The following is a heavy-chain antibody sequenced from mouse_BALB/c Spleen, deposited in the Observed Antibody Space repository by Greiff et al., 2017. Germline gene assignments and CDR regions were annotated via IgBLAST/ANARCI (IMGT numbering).Heavy chain of an antibody. J-gene: IGHJ4*01. CDR3: ARITTVTQAMDY. Sequence: EVKLMESGGGLVKPGGSLKLSCAASGFTFSSYAMSWVRQTPEKRLEWVASISSGGSTYYPDSVKGRFTISRDNARNILYLQMSSLRSEDTAMYYCARITTVTQAMDYWGQGTSVTVSS. V-gene: IGHV5-6-5*01. CDR2: ISSGGST. D-gene: IGHD1-1*01. CDR1: GFTFSSYA.